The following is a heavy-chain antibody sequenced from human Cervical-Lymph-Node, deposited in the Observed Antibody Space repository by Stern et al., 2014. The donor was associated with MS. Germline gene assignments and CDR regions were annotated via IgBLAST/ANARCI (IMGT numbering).Heavy chain of an antibody. CDR3: ARARVGDYARSPHLDS. D-gene: IGHD4-17*01. J-gene: IGHJ4*02. V-gene: IGHV3-21*01. CDR2: ISNNSTHT. CDR1: GFTFSHYS. Sequence: EVQLVESGGGLVKPGESLRLSCDASGFTFSHYSINWVRQAPGKGLEWISSISNNSTHTYYAESVEGRFTISRDSAKDSVSLHMVSLRAEDTAVYYCARARVGDYARSPHLDSWGQGTLVTVSS.